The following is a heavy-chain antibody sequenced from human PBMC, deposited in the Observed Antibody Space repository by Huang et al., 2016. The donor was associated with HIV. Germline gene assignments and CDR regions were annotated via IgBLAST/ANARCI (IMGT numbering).Heavy chain of an antibody. Sequence: EVLLVPSGAELKEPGESLKISCRASGYGFSSYWRGWVRQKPGKGREWMGILAPRDSASRYSPSFGGQVTISADKSTRTAYLQWESLKAPDTAIYFCARQVDGFRSHFDFWGQGALVSVSS. J-gene: IGHJ4*02. CDR3: ARQVDGFRSHFDF. CDR1: GYGFSSYW. D-gene: IGHD5-18*01. CDR2: LAPRDSAS. V-gene: IGHV5-51*01.